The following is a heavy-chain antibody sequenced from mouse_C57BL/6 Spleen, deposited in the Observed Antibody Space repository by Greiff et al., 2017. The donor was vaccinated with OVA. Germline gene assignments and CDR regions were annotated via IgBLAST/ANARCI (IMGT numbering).Heavy chain of an antibody. J-gene: IGHJ4*01. Sequence: VQLQQSGAELVRPGASVKLSCTASGFNIKDDYMHWVKQRPEQGLEWIGWIDPENGDTEHASKFQGKATITADTSSNTAYLQLSSLTSEDTAVYYCTSYGYAMDYWGQGTSVTVSS. V-gene: IGHV14-4*01. CDR2: IDPENGDT. CDR1: GFNIKDDY. CDR3: TSYGYAMDY. D-gene: IGHD2-12*01.